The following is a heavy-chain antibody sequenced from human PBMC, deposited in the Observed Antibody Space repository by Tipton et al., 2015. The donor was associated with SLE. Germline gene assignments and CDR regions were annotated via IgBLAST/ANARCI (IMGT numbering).Heavy chain of an antibody. Sequence: SLRLSCAASGFTFDDYAIHWVRQAPGKGLEWVSGISWNSGSVGYADSVKGRFTISRDNAKNSLYLQMNSLRAEDTALYYCAKGNTLIVVVITDDAFDIWGQGTMVTVSS. CDR1: GFTFDDYA. CDR2: ISWNSGSV. V-gene: IGHV3-9*01. CDR3: AKGNTLIVVVITDDAFDI. J-gene: IGHJ3*02. D-gene: IGHD3-22*01.